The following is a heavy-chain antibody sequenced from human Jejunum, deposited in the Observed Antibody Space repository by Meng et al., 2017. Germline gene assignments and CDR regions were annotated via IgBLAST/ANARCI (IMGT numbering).Heavy chain of an antibody. D-gene: IGHD7-27*01. Sequence: GESLKISCAASGFTLSTYAMTWVRQAPGKGLEWVSLIAGSGGPTYYADSVKGRFTISRDISKNTLYLQMNSLRAEDTALYYCARDRVTGDAFDIWGQGTIVAVSS. V-gene: IGHV3-23*01. CDR2: IAGSGGPT. CDR1: GFTLSTYA. J-gene: IGHJ3*02. CDR3: ARDRVTGDAFDI.